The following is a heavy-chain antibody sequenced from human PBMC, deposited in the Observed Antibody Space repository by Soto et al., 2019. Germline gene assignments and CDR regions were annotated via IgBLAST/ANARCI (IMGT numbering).Heavy chain of an antibody. CDR1: GFTVSNNY. D-gene: IGHD5-12*01. CDR2: IYRGGST. J-gene: IGHJ4*02. Sequence: EVQLVESGGGLVQPGGSLRLSCAASGFTVSNNYMTWVRQAPGKGLEWVSVIYRGGSTYYADSVRGRFTISRDNSKNTLYLQMSSVRAEDTAVYYCARARFGGLAAIFADCWGQGTLVTVSS. V-gene: IGHV3-66*01. CDR3: ARARFGGLAAIFADC.